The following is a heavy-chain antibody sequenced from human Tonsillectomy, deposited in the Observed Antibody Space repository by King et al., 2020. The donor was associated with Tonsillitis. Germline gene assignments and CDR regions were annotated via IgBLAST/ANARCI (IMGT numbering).Heavy chain of an antibody. CDR1: GFTFSSYA. J-gene: IGHJ6*04. CDR2: ISYDGSSK. V-gene: IGHV3-30-3*01. CDR3: ARVRDGVYYNYYGMDV. Sequence: VQLVQSGGGVVQPGRSLRLSCAASGFTFSSYAMHWVRQAPGKGLEWVAVISYDGSSKYYADSVRGRFTISRDKSKNTLYLQMNSLRTEDTAVYYCARVRDGVYYNYYGMDVWGKGTTVTVSS. D-gene: IGHD5-24*01.